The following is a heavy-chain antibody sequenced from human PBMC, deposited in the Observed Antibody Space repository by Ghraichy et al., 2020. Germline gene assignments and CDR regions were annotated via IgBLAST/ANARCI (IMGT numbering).Heavy chain of an antibody. CDR3: AADPCFGGTFTSDIRFDP. Sequence: VKVSCKASGATLTTSTVQWVRPARGQRLEWMGWIVAGSGETKYAQQFRGRVTFSRDMSTNTAYMELSSLTSGDTAVYYFAADPCFGGTFTSDIRFDPWGQGTQVPVSS. CDR1: GATLTTST. V-gene: IGHV1-58*01. D-gene: IGHD3-16*01. CDR2: IVAGSGET. J-gene: IGHJ5*02.